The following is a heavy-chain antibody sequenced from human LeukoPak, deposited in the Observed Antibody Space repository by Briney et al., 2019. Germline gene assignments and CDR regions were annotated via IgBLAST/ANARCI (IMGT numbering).Heavy chain of an antibody. CDR1: GYSFSSYW. J-gene: IGHJ4*02. Sequence: GESLKISCKGSGYSFSSYWIGWVRQMPGKGLEWMGIVFPGDSDTRYSPSSQGQVTISVDKSISTAYLQWSSLQASDTAVYYCARRYYYDSSGYYFEPWGQGTLVTVSS. CDR2: VFPGDSDT. D-gene: IGHD3-22*01. V-gene: IGHV5-51*01. CDR3: ARRYYYDSSGYYFEP.